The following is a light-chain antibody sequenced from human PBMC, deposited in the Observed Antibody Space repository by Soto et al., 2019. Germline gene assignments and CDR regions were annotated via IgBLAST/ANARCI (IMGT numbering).Light chain of an antibody. J-gene: IGKJ5*01. CDR3: QQYNDWPPLT. Sequence: EIVMTQSPATLSVSLGERATLSCRASQSLSSNLAWYQQKPGQAPRLLIYGASTRATGVPARFSGSGSGTEFTLTISSLQSEDSAVYYCQQYNDWPPLTFGQGTRLEIK. V-gene: IGKV3D-15*01. CDR2: GAS. CDR1: QSLSSN.